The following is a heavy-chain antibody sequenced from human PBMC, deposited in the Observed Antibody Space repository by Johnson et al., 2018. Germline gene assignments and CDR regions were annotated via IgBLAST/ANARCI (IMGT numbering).Heavy chain of an antibody. CDR3: ARGVTLMWGSPNAFDI. V-gene: IGHV3-23*04. CDR1: GFTFSSYA. CDR2: ISGSGDRI. Sequence: EVQLVESGGGLEQPGGSLRLSCAASGFTFSSYAMSWVRQAPGRGLEWVSAISGSGDRIYYADSVKGRFTISRENSKNTLGMQMNSLGAEDTAVYYLARGVTLMWGSPNAFDIWGQGTMVTVSS. D-gene: IGHD3-22*01. J-gene: IGHJ3*02.